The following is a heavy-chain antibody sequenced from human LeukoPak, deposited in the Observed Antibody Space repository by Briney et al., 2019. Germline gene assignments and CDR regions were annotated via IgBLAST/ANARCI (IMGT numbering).Heavy chain of an antibody. J-gene: IGHJ4*02. CDR3: SCGYDSSGFDY. D-gene: IGHD3-22*01. CDR2: IKSKTDGGTT. CDR1: GFTFSNAW. Sequence: GGSLRLSCAASGFTFSNAWMSWVRQAPGKGLEWVGRIKSKTDGGTTDYAAPVKGRFTISRDDSKNTLYLQMNSLKTEDTAVYYCSCGYDSSGFDYWGQGTLVTVSS. V-gene: IGHV3-15*01.